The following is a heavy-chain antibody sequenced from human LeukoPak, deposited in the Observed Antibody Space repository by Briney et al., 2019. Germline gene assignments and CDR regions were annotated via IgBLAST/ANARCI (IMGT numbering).Heavy chain of an antibody. CDR1: GYTLTELS. Sequence: ASVKVSCKVSGYTLTELSMHWVRQAPGKGLEWMGGFDPEDGETIYAQKFQGRVTMTEDTSTDTAYMELSSLGSEDTAVYYCATDRTESTIFGVVNWFDPWGQGTLVTVSS. CDR2: FDPEDGET. D-gene: IGHD3-3*01. V-gene: IGHV1-24*01. CDR3: ATDRTESTIFGVVNWFDP. J-gene: IGHJ5*02.